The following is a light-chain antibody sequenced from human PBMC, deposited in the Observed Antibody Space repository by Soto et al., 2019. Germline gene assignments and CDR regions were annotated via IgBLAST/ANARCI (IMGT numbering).Light chain of an antibody. CDR1: SSDVGGYNF. Sequence: QLVLTQPASVSGSPGQSITISCTGTSSDVGGYNFVSWYQQHPGKAPKLMIYDVRNRPSGVSNRFSGSKSVNTASLTISGLQAEDEADYYCSSYKSISTDVFGTGTKLTVL. J-gene: IGLJ1*01. CDR3: SSYKSISTDV. V-gene: IGLV2-14*01. CDR2: DVR.